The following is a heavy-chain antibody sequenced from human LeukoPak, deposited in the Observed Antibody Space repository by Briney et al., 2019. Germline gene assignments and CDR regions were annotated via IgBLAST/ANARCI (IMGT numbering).Heavy chain of an antibody. Sequence: GGSLRLSCAASGFTFSSYWMSWVRQAPGKGLEWVGNIKEDGSEKYYVDSVKGRFTISRDNAKNSLYLQMNSLRAEDTAVYYCASTVNTVEMGTPHAFDIWGQGTMVTVSS. D-gene: IGHD5-24*01. CDR3: ASTVNTVEMGTPHAFDI. CDR1: GFTFSSYW. J-gene: IGHJ3*02. CDR2: IKEDGSEK. V-gene: IGHV3-7*01.